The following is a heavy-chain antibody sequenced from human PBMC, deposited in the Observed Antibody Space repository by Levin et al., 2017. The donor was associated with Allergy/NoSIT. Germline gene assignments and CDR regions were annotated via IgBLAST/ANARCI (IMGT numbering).Heavy chain of an antibody. D-gene: IGHD3-10*01. CDR3: AKDRGFGYGSGSYADYYYYYGMDV. J-gene: IGHJ6*02. Sequence: AASVKVSCAASGFTFSSYAMSWVRQAPGKGLEWVSAISGSGGSTYYADSVKGRFTISRDNSKNTLYLQMNSLRAEDTAVYYCAKDRGFGYGSGSYADYYYYYGMDVWGQGTTVTVSS. V-gene: IGHV3-23*01. CDR1: GFTFSSYA. CDR2: ISGSGGST.